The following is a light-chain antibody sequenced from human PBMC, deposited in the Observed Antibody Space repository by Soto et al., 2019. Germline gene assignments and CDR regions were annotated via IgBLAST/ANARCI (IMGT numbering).Light chain of an antibody. CDR2: GAS. CDR3: QQYGSFPQT. J-gene: IGKJ2*01. CDR1: QSVTSSY. Sequence: EIVLTQSPGTLSLSPGERATLSCRASQSVTSSYLAWYQQKSGQAPRLLIYGASRRPTGIPDRFSGSGSGTDFTLTIGRVEPEDHAVYYCQQYGSFPQTFGQGTKLEIK. V-gene: IGKV3-20*01.